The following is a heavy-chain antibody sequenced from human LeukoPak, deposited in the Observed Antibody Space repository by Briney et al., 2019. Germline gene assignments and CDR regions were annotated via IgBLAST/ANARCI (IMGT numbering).Heavy chain of an antibody. Sequence: GGSLRLSCAASGFTFSIYSMNWVRQAPGKGLEWVSYISSSGSTIYYADSVKGRFTISRDNAKNSLYLQMNSLRAEDTAVYYCARDRGRIMITFGGHFDPWGQGTLVTVSS. J-gene: IGHJ5*02. CDR3: ARDRGRIMITFGGHFDP. CDR1: GFTFSIYS. D-gene: IGHD3-16*01. V-gene: IGHV3-48*04. CDR2: ISSSGSTI.